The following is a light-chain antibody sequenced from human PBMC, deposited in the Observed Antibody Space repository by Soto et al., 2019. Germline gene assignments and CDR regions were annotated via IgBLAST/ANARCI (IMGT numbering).Light chain of an antibody. CDR3: QQYNSYPRT. CDR1: QKIGDT. V-gene: IGKV1-5*03. Sequence: DIQMSQSPSTLSASLGDSVTISCRASQKIGDTLAWYQQKPGKAPKLLIYETSTLYSGVPSRFSGSASGTEFTLTISSLQPEDFAIYYCQQYNSYPRTFGRGTKVDIK. J-gene: IGKJ4*01. CDR2: ETS.